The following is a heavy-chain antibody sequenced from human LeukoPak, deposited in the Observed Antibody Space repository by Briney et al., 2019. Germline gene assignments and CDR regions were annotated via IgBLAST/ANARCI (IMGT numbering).Heavy chain of an antibody. J-gene: IGHJ6*02. D-gene: IGHD3-9*01. V-gene: IGHV4-34*01. Sequence: SETLSLTCAVYGGSFSGYYWSWIRQPPGKGLEWIGEINHSGSTNYNPSLKSRVTISVDTSKNQFSLKLSSVTAAETAVYYCARGTNNYDILTRYYYYGMDVWGQGTTVTVSS. CDR2: INHSGST. CDR3: ARGTNNYDILTRYYYYGMDV. CDR1: GGSFSGYY.